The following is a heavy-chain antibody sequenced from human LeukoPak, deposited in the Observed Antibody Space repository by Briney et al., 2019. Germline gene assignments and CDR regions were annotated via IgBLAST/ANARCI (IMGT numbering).Heavy chain of an antibody. Sequence: GGSLRHSCAASGFTFSNYAMTWVRQAPGKGLEWVSSISDSAGATYYADSVRGRFTISRDNSGSTLYLQMNSLRAEDTALYYCATSTVAKYDYWGQGTLVAVSS. J-gene: IGHJ4*02. CDR2: ISDSAGAT. CDR3: ATSTVAKYDY. D-gene: IGHD4-11*01. V-gene: IGHV3-23*01. CDR1: GFTFSNYA.